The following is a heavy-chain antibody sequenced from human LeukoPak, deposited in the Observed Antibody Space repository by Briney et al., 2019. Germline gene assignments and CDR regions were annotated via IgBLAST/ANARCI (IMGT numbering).Heavy chain of an antibody. D-gene: IGHD2-21*02. J-gene: IGHJ5*02. CDR3: ATGGDFDP. CDR2: ISYDGSNK. CDR1: GFTFSSYA. Sequence: GRSLRLSCAASGFTFSSYAMHWVRQAPGKGLEWVAVISYDGSNKYYADSVKGRFTISRDNSKNTLYLQMNSLRAEETATYYCATGGDFDPWGPGTLVTVSS. V-gene: IGHV3-30-3*01.